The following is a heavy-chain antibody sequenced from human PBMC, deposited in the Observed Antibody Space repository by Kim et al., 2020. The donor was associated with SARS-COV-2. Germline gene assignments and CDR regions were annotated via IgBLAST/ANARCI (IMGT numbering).Heavy chain of an antibody. D-gene: IGHD5-18*01. CDR1: GFTFSSYS. CDR2: ISSSSSYI. V-gene: IGHV3-21*01. J-gene: IGHJ4*02. Sequence: GGSLRLSCAASGFTFSSYSMNWVRQAPGKGLEWVSSISSSSSYIYYADSVKGRFTISRDNAKNSLYLQMNSLRAEDTAVYYCARGRVGYSYGYGDYWGQGTLVTVSS. CDR3: ARGRVGYSYGYGDY.